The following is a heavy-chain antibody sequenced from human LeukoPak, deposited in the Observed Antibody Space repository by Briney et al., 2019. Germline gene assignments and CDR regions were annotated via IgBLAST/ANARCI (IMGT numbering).Heavy chain of an antibody. Sequence: GGSLRLSCAASGFTVSSNYMSWVRQAPGKGLEWVSVIYSGGSTYYADSVKGRFTISRDNSKNTLYLQMNSLRAEDTALYYCAYSSSWRKFDYWGQGTLVTVSS. CDR3: AYSSSWRKFDY. D-gene: IGHD6-13*01. CDR2: IYSGGST. V-gene: IGHV3-66*01. CDR1: GFTVSSNY. J-gene: IGHJ4*02.